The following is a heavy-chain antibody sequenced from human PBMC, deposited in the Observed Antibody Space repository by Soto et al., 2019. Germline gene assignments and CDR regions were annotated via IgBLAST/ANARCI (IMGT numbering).Heavy chain of an antibody. V-gene: IGHV1-3*01. Sequence: ASVKVSCKASGYTFTSYAMHWVRQAPGQRLEWMGWINAGNGNTKYSQKFQGRVTITRDTSASTAYMELSSLRSEDTAVYYCARSVVVAGALDYWGQGILVTVSS. CDR1: GYTFTSYA. J-gene: IGHJ4*02. CDR2: INAGNGNT. D-gene: IGHD2-21*01. CDR3: ARSVVVAGALDY.